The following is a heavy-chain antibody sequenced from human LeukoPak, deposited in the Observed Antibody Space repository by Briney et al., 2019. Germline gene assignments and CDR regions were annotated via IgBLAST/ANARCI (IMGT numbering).Heavy chain of an antibody. D-gene: IGHD6-13*01. CDR1: GFTFSSYA. V-gene: IGHV3-30*04. Sequence: PGGSLRLSCAASGFTFSSYAMHWVRQAPGKGLEWVAVISYDGSNKYYADSVKGRFTISRDNSKNTLYLQVNSLRAEDTAVYYCAVGIAAAGTAEGSDYWGQGTLVTVSS. CDR2: ISYDGSNK. CDR3: AVGIAAAGTAEGSDY. J-gene: IGHJ4*02.